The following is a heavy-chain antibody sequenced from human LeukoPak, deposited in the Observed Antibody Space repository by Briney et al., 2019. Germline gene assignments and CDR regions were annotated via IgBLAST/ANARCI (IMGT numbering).Heavy chain of an antibody. Sequence: SVKVSCKASGGTFSSYAISWVRQAPGQGLEWMGGIIPIFGTANYAQKFQGRVTVTADESTSTAYMELSSLRSEDTAVYYCARDPIAYCGGDCPWGQGTLVTVSS. CDR1: GGTFSSYA. V-gene: IGHV1-69*13. CDR2: IIPIFGTA. CDR3: ARDPIAYCGGDCP. J-gene: IGHJ5*02. D-gene: IGHD2-21*01.